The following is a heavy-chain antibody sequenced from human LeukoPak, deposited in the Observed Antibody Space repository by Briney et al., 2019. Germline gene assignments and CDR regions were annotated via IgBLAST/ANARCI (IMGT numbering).Heavy chain of an antibody. J-gene: IGHJ4*02. CDR3: ARQGLWFGETPDY. Sequence: PSGTLSLTCTVSGGSISSYYWTWIRQPPGTGLEWIGYIFYSGTTNYNPSLKSRVSISVDTSKNQFSLNLSSVTAADTAVYYCARQGLWFGETPDYWGQGILVTVSS. D-gene: IGHD3-10*01. V-gene: IGHV4-59*08. CDR2: IFYSGTT. CDR1: GGSISSYY.